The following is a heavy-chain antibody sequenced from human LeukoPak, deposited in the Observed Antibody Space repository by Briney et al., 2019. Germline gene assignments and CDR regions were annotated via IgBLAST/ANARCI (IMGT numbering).Heavy chain of an antibody. CDR2: IYYSGST. CDR1: GGSISSGGYY. V-gene: IGHV4-31*03. J-gene: IGHJ4*02. CDR3: ARDPSSSYFDY. Sequence: SETLSHTCTVSGGSISSGGYYWSWIRQHPGKGLEWIGYIYYSGSTYYNPSLKSRVTISVDTSKNQFSLKLSSVTAADTAVYYCARDPSSSYFDYWGQGTLVTVSS.